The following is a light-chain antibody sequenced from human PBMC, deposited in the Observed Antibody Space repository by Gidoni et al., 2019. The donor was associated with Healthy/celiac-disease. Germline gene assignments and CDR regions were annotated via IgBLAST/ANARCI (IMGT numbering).Light chain of an antibody. CDR2: KAS. CDR3: QSADSSGTYVV. V-gene: IGLV3-25*03. Sequence: SYELTQPPSVSVYPGQTARITCSGDALPKQYAYLYRQKPGQAPVLVIDKASERPSGIPGRFSGSRSGTTVTLTISGVQAEDEADYYCQSADSSGTYVVFGGGTKLTVL. J-gene: IGLJ2*01. CDR1: ALPKQY.